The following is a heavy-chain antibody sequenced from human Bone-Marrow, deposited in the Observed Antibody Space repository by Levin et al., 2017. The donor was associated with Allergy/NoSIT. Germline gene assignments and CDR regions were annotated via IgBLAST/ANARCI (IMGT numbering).Heavy chain of an antibody. Sequence: SETLSLTCTVSGGSVSSGNYYWSWIRQPPGKGLEWIGYIYYSGSTNYNPSLKSRVTISVDTSKNQFSLKLSSVTAADTAVYYCASAKGNYYGSGSYWVGYWGQGTLVTVSS. D-gene: IGHD3-10*01. CDR3: ASAKGNYYGSGSYWVGY. J-gene: IGHJ4*02. CDR1: GGSVSSGNYY. V-gene: IGHV4-61*01. CDR2: IYYSGST.